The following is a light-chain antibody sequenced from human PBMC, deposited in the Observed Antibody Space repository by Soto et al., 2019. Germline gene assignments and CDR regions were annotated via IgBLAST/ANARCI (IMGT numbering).Light chain of an antibody. CDR2: DVS. CDR1: SSDVGGYSF. CDR3: SSYTSSSTLVV. V-gene: IGLV2-14*01. J-gene: IGLJ2*01. Sequence: QSVLTQPASVSGSPGQSITISCTGTSSDVGGYSFVSWYQQHPGKAPILMIYDVSNRPSGVSNRFSGSKSGNTASLTISGLQAEDEADYYCSSYTSSSTLVVFGGGTQLTVL.